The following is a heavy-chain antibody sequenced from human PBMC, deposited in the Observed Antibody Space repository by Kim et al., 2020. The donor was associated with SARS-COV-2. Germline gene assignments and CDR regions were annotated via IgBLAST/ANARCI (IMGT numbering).Heavy chain of an antibody. V-gene: IGHV4-39*01. CDR1: GGSISSSSYY. CDR3: ARHRDSGSAPDFGY. CDR2: IYYSGST. D-gene: IGHD1-26*01. J-gene: IGHJ4*02. Sequence: SETLSLTCTVSGGSISSSSYYWGWIRQPPGKGLEWIGSIYYSGSTYYNPSLKSRVTISVDTSKNQFSLKLSSVTAADTAVYYCARHRDSGSAPDFGYWGQGTLVTVSS.